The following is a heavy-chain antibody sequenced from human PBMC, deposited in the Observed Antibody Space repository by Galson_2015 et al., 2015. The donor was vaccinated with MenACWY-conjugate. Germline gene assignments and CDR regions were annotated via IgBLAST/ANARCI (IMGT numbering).Heavy chain of an antibody. J-gene: IGHJ2*01. V-gene: IGHV1-69*06. CDR3: ARGPLGIIWYFEL. CDR2: IIPIFGTA. D-gene: IGHD7-27*01. CDR1: GGTFSSYA. Sequence: SVKVSCKASGGTFSSYAISWVRQAPGQGLEWMGGIIPIFGTANYAQKFQGRVTITADKSTSTAYMELSSLRSEDTAVYYCARGPLGIIWYFELWGRGTLVTVSS.